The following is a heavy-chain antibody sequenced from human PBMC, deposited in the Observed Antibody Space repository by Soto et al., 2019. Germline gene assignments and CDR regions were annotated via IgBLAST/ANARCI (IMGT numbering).Heavy chain of an antibody. CDR3: ARVPGQLVRRWFDP. Sequence: PSETLSLTCTVSGGSISSYYWSWIRQPPGKGLEWIGYIYYSGSTNYNPSLKSRVTISVDTSKNQFSLKLSSVTAADTAVYYCARVPGQLVRRWFDPWGQGTLVTVSS. CDR2: IYYSGST. CDR1: GGSISSYY. V-gene: IGHV4-59*01. D-gene: IGHD6-13*01. J-gene: IGHJ5*02.